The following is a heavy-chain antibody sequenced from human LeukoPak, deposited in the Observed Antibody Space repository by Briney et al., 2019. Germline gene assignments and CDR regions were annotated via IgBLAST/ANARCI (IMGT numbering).Heavy chain of an antibody. V-gene: IGHV4-59*01. CDR2: IYYSGST. CDR3: ARAIGAFDI. J-gene: IGHJ3*02. D-gene: IGHD2-21*01. Sequence: SETLSLTCTVSGGSIGSYYWSWIRQPPGKGLEWIGYIYYSGSTNYNPSLKSRVTISVDTSKNQFSLKLSSMTAADTAVYYCARAIGAFDIWGQGTMVTVSS. CDR1: GGSIGSYY.